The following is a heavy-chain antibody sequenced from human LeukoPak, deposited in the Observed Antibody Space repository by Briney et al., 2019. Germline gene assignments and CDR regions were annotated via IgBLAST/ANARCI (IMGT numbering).Heavy chain of an antibody. CDR3: ARQLCSGGSCYGLSFDY. Sequence: ASETLSLTCTVAGASISSSYWSWIRQPPGKGLEWIGYIYYSGSTNYNPSLKSRVTISVDTSKNQFSLKLSSVTAATPAVYYCARQLCSGGSCYGLSFDYWGQGTLVTVSS. D-gene: IGHD2-15*01. CDR1: GASISSSY. CDR2: IYYSGST. V-gene: IGHV4-59*08. J-gene: IGHJ4*02.